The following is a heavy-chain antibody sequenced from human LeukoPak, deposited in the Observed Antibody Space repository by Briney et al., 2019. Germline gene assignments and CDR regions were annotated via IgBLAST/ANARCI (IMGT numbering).Heavy chain of an antibody. CDR2: ISGSGGST. J-gene: IGHJ4*02. CDR1: GFTFSSYA. D-gene: IGHD4-23*01. Sequence: GGSLRLSCAASGFTFSSYAMSWVRQAPGKGLEWVSTISGSGGSTYYADSVKGRFTISRDNSKNTLYLQMNSLRAEDTAVYYCAKGVTRWVTKPNRLDYWGQGTLVTVSS. CDR3: AKGVTRWVTKPNRLDY. V-gene: IGHV3-23*01.